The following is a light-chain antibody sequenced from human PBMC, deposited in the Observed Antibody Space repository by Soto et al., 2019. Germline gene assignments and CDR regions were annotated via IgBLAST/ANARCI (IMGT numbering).Light chain of an antibody. V-gene: IGKV1-27*01. Sequence: DIEITQYPSFLSASVGDRVTITCRASQGISNYLAWYQQKTGKVPKILIYAASTLQSGVPSRFSGRGSGTDFTLTISSLQPEDVETYYCQQNYSNPHTFGQGTRLDIK. CDR2: AAS. J-gene: IGKJ5*01. CDR1: QGISNY. CDR3: QQNYSNPHT.